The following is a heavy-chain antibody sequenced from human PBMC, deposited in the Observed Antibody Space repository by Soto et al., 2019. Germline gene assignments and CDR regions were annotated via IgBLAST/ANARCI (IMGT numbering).Heavy chain of an antibody. V-gene: IGHV3-7*01. Sequence: EVQLEESGGGFVQPGGSLRLSCSASEFSFSDYWMTWVRQAPGKGLEWVASIKKDGSEKSYVDSVKGRFTISRDNAKNSLYLHMSSLRDEDTAVYYCARRAAVVGLDYWGQGTLVTVSS. J-gene: IGHJ4*02. CDR1: EFSFSDYW. CDR3: ARRAAVVGLDY. CDR2: IKKDGSEK. D-gene: IGHD6-13*01.